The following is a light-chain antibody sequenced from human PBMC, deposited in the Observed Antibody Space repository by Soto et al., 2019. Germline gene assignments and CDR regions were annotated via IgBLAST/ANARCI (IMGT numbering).Light chain of an antibody. CDR2: TAS. CDR3: QKYNNYPLN. V-gene: IGKV1-5*01. Sequence: IQMTHSPSTLSSCVGDRVTITCRASQSISEGLAWYQQKPGKAPKLLLYTASSLQRGVPSRFSGSGSGTEFSLTIGSLQPDDFATYYCQKYNNYPLNFGGGTKVDIK. J-gene: IGKJ4*01. CDR1: QSISEG.